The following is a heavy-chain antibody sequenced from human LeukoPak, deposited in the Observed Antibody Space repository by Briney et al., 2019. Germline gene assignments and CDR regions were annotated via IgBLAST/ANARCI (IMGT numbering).Heavy chain of an antibody. CDR1: GFTFSSYC. Sequence: GGSLRLSCAASGFTFSSYCVSWVRQAPGKGLVWVSRINSDGSSTSYAGSGKGRFTISRDNAKNTLYLQMNSLRAEDTAVYYCASLPRITMIVDDYWGQGTLVTVSS. V-gene: IGHV3-74*01. CDR3: ASLPRITMIVDDY. J-gene: IGHJ4*02. D-gene: IGHD3-22*01. CDR2: INSDGSST.